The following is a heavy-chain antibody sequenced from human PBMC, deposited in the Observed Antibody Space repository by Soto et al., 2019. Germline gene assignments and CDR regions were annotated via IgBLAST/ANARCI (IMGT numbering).Heavy chain of an antibody. D-gene: IGHD1-1*01. CDR1: GYTFTSYW. V-gene: IGHV5-51*01. CDR2: IYPGDSDT. CDR3: ARHNDYRTAWPNDIAY. J-gene: IGHJ4*02. Sequence: GESLNISCKASGYTFTSYWIGWVRQMPGKGPEWMGIIYPGDSDTKYSPSFQGQVTISADKSITTAYLQWSSLQASDSAIYYCARHNDYRTAWPNDIAYRGQGTRVTVSS.